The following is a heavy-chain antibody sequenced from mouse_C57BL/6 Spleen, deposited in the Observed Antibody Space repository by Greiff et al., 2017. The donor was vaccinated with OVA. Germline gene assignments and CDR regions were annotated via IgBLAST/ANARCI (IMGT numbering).Heavy chain of an antibody. CDR3: ARWRDYDYPWFAY. CDR1: GYTFTSYW. J-gene: IGHJ3*01. Sequence: QVQLQQPGAELVKPGASVKLSCKASGYTFTSYWMHWVKQRPGQGLEWIGMIHPNSGSTNYNEKFKSKATLTVDKSSSTAYMQLSSLTSEDSAVYYCARWRDYDYPWFAYWGQGTLVTVSA. CDR2: IHPNSGST. D-gene: IGHD2-4*01. V-gene: IGHV1-64*01.